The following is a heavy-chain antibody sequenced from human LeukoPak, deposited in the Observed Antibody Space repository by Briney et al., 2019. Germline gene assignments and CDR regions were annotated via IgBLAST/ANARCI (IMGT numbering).Heavy chain of an antibody. J-gene: IGHJ3*02. Sequence: ASVKVSCKASGYTFTSYDINWVRQATGQGLEWMGWMNPNSGNTGYAQKFQGRVTITADESTSTAYMELSSLRSEDTAVYYCARRQATMIEYAFDIWGQGTMVTVSS. V-gene: IGHV1-8*03. CDR2: MNPNSGNT. CDR1: GYTFTSYD. CDR3: ARRQATMIEYAFDI. D-gene: IGHD3-22*01.